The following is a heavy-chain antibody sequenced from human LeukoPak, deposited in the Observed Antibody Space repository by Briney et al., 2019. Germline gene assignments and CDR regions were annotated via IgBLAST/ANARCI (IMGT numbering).Heavy chain of an antibody. Sequence: GGSLRLSCEASGDPFSVYATTCVPHAPGKGREWVSAIGSDHKPHNSESVTGRIATSRDNSKSMLFLQPNSRIAEATAHYYCPRDLQYYVAMDVWGQGTTLTLSS. D-gene: IGHD3-10*02. CDR3: PRDLQYYVAMDV. V-gene: IGHV3-23*01. CDR2: IGSDHKP. CDR1: GDPFSVYA. J-gene: IGHJ6*02.